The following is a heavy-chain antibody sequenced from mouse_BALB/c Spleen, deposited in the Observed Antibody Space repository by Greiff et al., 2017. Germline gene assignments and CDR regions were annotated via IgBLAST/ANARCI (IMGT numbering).Heavy chain of an antibody. CDR2: IWAGGST. Sequence: QVQLKESGPGLVAPSQSLSITCTVSGFSLTSYGVHWVRQPPGKGLEWLGVIWAGGSTNYNSALMSRLSISKDNSKSQVFLKMNSLQTDDTAMYCCAREGELGWFAYWGQGTLVTVSA. CDR3: AREGELGWFAY. D-gene: IGHD4-1*01. J-gene: IGHJ3*01. V-gene: IGHV2-9*02. CDR1: GFSLTSYG.